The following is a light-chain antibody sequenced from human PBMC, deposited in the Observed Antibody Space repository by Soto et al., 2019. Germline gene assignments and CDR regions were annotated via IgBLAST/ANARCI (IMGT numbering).Light chain of an antibody. V-gene: IGLV2-14*01. CDR1: SSDIGGYNY. CDR3: SSYASGSTLVV. J-gene: IGLJ3*02. CDR2: EVS. Sequence: QSVLTQPASVSGSPGQSITISCTGTSSDIGGYNYVSWYQQHPGKAPKVMIYEVSNRPSGVSNRFSGSKSANTASLTISGLQAEDEADYYCSSYASGSTLVVFGGGTKLTVL.